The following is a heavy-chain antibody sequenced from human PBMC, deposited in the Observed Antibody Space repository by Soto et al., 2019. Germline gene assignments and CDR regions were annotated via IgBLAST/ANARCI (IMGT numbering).Heavy chain of an antibody. Sequence: SETLSLTCTVSGGSISSFYWTWIRQPPGKGLEWIGYIYYSGSTNYNPSLKSRVTISVDTSKNQFSLKLSSVTAADTAVYYCARVLGNWFDPWGQGTLVTVS. D-gene: IGHD3-16*01. CDR1: GGSISSFY. J-gene: IGHJ5*02. V-gene: IGHV4-59*01. CDR2: IYYSGST. CDR3: ARVLGNWFDP.